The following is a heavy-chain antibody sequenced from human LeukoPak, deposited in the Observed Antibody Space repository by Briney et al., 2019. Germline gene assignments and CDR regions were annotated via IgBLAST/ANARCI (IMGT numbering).Heavy chain of an antibody. D-gene: IGHD3-16*01. CDR1: GYTFTSYG. V-gene: IGHV1-18*01. Sequence: GASVKVSCKASGYTFTSYGISWVRQAPGQGLEWMGWISAYNGNTNYAQKLQGRVIMTTDTSTGTAYMELRSLRSDDTAVYYCARAPLGGYDFDYWGQGTLVTVSS. J-gene: IGHJ4*02. CDR2: ISAYNGNT. CDR3: ARAPLGGYDFDY.